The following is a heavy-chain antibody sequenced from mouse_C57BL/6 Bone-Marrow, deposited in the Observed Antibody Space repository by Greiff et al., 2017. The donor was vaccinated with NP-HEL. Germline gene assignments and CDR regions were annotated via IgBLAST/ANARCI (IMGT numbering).Heavy chain of an antibody. CDR1: GYTFTSYW. J-gene: IGHJ2*01. D-gene: IGHD3-3*01. Sequence: VQLQQPGAELVRPGTSVKLSCKASGYTFTSYWMHWVKQRPGQGLEWIGVIDPSDSYTNYNQKFKGKATLTVDTSSSTAYMQLSSLTSEDSAVYYCARGGPPADYWGKGTTLTVSS. CDR3: ARGGPPADY. CDR2: IDPSDSYT. V-gene: IGHV1-59*01.